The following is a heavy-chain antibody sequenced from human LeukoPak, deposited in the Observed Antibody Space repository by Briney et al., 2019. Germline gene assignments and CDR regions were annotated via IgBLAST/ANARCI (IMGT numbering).Heavy chain of an antibody. Sequence: PGGSLRLSCAASGFTFDDYAMHWVRQAPGKGLEWVSLISGDGDSTYYADSIKGRFTISRDNSKNSLYLQMNSLRSEDTALYYCAKDIHDRGYAACWGQGTLVTASS. CDR3: AKDIHDRGYAAC. V-gene: IGHV3-43*02. D-gene: IGHD3-22*01. CDR1: GFTFDDYA. CDR2: ISGDGDST. J-gene: IGHJ4*02.